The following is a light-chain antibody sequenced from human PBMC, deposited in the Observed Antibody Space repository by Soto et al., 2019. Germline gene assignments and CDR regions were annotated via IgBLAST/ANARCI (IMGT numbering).Light chain of an antibody. CDR3: AAWDDSPNGVV. CDR2: TNN. Sequence: QSVLTQPPSASGTPGQRVTISCSGSRSNIGSNTVNWYRQVPGTAPKLLIYTNNQRPSGVPDRFSGSKSGTSASLAISGLQSDDEADYYCAAWDDSPNGVVFGGGTKVTVL. J-gene: IGLJ2*01. CDR1: RSNIGSNT. V-gene: IGLV1-44*01.